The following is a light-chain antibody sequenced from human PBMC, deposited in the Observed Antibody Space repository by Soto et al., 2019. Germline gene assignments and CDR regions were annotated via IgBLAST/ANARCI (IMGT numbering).Light chain of an antibody. CDR2: DAS. J-gene: IGKJ2*01. CDR1: QRVHTY. V-gene: IGKV3-11*01. Sequence: ETVLTQSPATLSLSPGERATLSCRASQRVHTYLAWYQQKSVQAPRLLIYDASNRATSIPARFSGSESGTDFTFTISILEPADCAFYYCHQRSNWHPLTFDMGNKLEIK. CDR3: HQRSNWHPLT.